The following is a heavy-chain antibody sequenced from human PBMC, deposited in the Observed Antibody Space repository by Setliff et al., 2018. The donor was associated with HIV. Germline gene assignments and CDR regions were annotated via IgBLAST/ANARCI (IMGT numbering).Heavy chain of an antibody. CDR1: GDIFSRYG. CDR2: IIPIYGTA. J-gene: IGHJ3*02. V-gene: IGHV1-69*05. CDR3: ASKVYCTNGVCLDAFDI. Sequence: GASVKVSCKASGDIFSRYGISWVRQAPGQGLEWMGGIIPIYGTANSAQKFQGRVTMTRDTSISTAYMELSRLRSDDTAVYYCASKVYCTNGVCLDAFDIWGQGTMVTVS. D-gene: IGHD2-8*01.